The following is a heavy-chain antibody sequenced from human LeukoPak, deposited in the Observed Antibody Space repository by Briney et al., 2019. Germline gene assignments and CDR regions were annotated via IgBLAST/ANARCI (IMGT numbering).Heavy chain of an antibody. CDR2: ISSSGSTI. Sequence: GASLRISCAAAGFTVSSYEMNWVRQTTGKGLEWVSYISSSGSTIYYADSVKGRFTISRDNAKNSLYLQMNSLRAEDTAAYYCARGGHSSSWSPWDYWGQGTLVTVSS. D-gene: IGHD6-13*01. CDR1: GFTVSSYE. V-gene: IGHV3-48*03. J-gene: IGHJ4*02. CDR3: ARGGHSSSWSPWDY.